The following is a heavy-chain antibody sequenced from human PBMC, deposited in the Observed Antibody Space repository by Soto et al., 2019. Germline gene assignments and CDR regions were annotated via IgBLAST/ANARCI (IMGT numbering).Heavy chain of an antibody. CDR1: GGSISSDY. J-gene: IGHJ4*02. D-gene: IGHD2-15*01. CDR3: ASLRASGVVAAIYY. Sequence: SETLSLTCTVSGGSISSDYWSWIRHPPGKGLEWIGYIYYSGSTNYNPSPKSRVTISVDTSKNQFSLKLSSVTAADTAVYYCASLRASGVVAAIYYWGQGTLVTVSS. V-gene: IGHV4-59*08. CDR2: IYYSGST.